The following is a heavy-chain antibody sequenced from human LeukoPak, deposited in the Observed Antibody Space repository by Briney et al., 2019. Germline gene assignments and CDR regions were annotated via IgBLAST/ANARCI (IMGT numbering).Heavy chain of an antibody. CDR1: GGSISSGDYY. Sequence: PSQTLSLTCTVSGGSISSGDYYWSWIRQPPGKGLEWIGYIYYSGSTYYNPSLKSRVTISVDTSKNQFSLKLSSVTATDTAVYYCASGPISSGYSSDYWGQGTLVTVSS. CDR3: ASGPISSGYSSDY. D-gene: IGHD3-22*01. J-gene: IGHJ4*02. V-gene: IGHV4-30-4*01. CDR2: IYYSGST.